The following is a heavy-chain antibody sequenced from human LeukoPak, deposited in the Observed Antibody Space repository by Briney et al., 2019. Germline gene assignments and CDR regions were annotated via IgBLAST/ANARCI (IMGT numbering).Heavy chain of an antibody. CDR2: IYTCGST. CDR1: GGSISSYY. CDR3: VREGHSSGWSHFDY. V-gene: IGHV4-4*07. D-gene: IGHD6-19*01. Sequence: PSETLSLTCTVSGGSISSYYWSWIRQPAGKGPEWIGRIYTCGSTNYNPSLKSRVTMSVDTSKNQFSLKLSSVTAADTAVYYCVREGHSSGWSHFDYWGQGTLVTVSS. J-gene: IGHJ4*02.